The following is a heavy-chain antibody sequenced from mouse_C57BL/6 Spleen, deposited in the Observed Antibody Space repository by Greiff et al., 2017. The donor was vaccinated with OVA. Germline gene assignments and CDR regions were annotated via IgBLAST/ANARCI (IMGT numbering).Heavy chain of an antibody. V-gene: IGHV3-1*01. CDR1: GYSITSGYD. J-gene: IGHJ3*01. CDR2: ISYSGST. CDR3: AREGGYDPAWFAY. Sequence: DVQLQESGPGMVKPSQSLSLTCTVTGYSITSGYDWHWIRHFPGNKLEWMGYISYSGSTNYNPSLKSRISITHDTSKNHFFLKLNSVTTEDTATYYCAREGGYDPAWFAYWGQGTLVTVSA. D-gene: IGHD2-10*02.